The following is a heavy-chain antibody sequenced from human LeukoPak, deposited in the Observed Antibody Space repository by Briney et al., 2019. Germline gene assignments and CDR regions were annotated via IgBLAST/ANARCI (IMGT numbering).Heavy chain of an antibody. Sequence: GGSLRLSCAASGFTFSSYAMHWVRQAPGKGLEWVAVISYDGSNKYYADSVKGRFTISRDNAKNSLYLQMNSLRAEDTAVYYCGGGLVRGPKDYWGQGTLVTVSS. J-gene: IGHJ4*02. V-gene: IGHV3-30*07. D-gene: IGHD3-10*01. CDR2: ISYDGSNK. CDR1: GFTFSSYA. CDR3: GGGLVRGPKDY.